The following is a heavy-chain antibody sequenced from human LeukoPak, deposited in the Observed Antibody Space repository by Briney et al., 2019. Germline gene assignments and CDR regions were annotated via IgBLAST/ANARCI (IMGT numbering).Heavy chain of an antibody. D-gene: IGHD2-2*01. Sequence: GASVKVSCKAPGGTFNSYAISWVRQAPGQGLEWMGGIIPIFGTANYAQKFQGRVTITTDESASTAYMELSSLRSEDTAVYYCARAPQKYCSSTSCYFDYWGQGTLVTVSS. CDR1: GGTFNSYA. CDR2: IIPIFGTA. J-gene: IGHJ4*02. V-gene: IGHV1-69*05. CDR3: ARAPQKYCSSTSCYFDY.